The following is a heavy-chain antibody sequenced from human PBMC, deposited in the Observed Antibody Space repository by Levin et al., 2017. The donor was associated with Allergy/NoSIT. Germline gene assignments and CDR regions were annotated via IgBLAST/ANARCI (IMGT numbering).Heavy chain of an antibody. CDR1: GGSIRNYY. Sequence: SETLSLTCIVSGGSIRNYYWSWIRQPPGKGLEWVGYIYESGSTNYSPSLESRVTISMDKSKNQFSLKLTSVTAADTAVYYCARWGAGGYSTERTFDYWGPGTLVTVSS. CDR3: ARWGAGGYSTERTFDY. J-gene: IGHJ4*02. D-gene: IGHD2-8*01. CDR2: IYESGST. V-gene: IGHV4-59*01.